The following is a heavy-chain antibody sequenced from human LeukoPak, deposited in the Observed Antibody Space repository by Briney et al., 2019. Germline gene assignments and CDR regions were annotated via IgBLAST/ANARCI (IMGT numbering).Heavy chain of an antibody. CDR2: ISGSGGST. D-gene: IGHD5-12*01. CDR3: AKVIVATPGAFDI. Sequence: GGSLRLSCTASGFTFSSYAMSWVRQAPGKGLEWVSAISGSGGSTYYADSVKGRFTISRDNSKNTLYLQMNSLRAEDTAVYYCAKVIVATPGAFDIWGQGTMVTVSS. J-gene: IGHJ3*02. CDR1: GFTFSSYA. V-gene: IGHV3-23*01.